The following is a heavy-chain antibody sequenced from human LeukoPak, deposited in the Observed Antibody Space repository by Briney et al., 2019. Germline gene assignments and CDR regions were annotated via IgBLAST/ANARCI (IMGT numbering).Heavy chain of an antibody. CDR3: ARHEATSLPRPHLYH. CDR2: ISYSGNS. J-gene: IGHJ1*01. CDR1: GGSISSSRNY. V-gene: IGHV4-39*01. Sequence: SETLSLTCTISGGSISSSRNYWGWLRQPPGKGLEWIGSISYSGNSYYTPSLKSRVTISVDTSKNQFSLKLSSVTAADTAVYYCARHEATSLPRPHLYHWGQGTLVTVSS. D-gene: IGHD1-26*01.